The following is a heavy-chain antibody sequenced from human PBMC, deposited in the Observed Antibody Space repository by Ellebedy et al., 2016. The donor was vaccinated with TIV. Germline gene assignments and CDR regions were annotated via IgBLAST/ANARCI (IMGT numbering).Heavy chain of an antibody. D-gene: IGHD7-27*01. J-gene: IGHJ3*02. V-gene: IGHV3-48*04. CDR2: ISGSSLTI. CDR1: GFTFTPYA. Sequence: GGSLRLSCAASGFTFTPYAMNWVRQAPGKGLEWISYISGSSLTIYYADSVKGRFTISRDNAKNSLYLQMSSLTAEDTAVYYCARDMAWGNERVKDALVIWGQGTMVTVSA. CDR3: ARDMAWGNERVKDALVI.